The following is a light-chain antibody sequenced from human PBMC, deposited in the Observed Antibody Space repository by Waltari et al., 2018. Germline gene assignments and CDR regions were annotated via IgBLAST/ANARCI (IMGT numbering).Light chain of an antibody. CDR2: GAS. V-gene: IGKV3-20*01. CDR1: QSVSSSY. Sequence: LTQSPGTLSLSPGERATLSCRASQSVSSSYLAWYQQKPGQAPRLLIYGASSRATGIPDRFSGSGSGTDFTLTISRLEPEDFAVYYCQQYGSSPWTFGQGTKVEIK. J-gene: IGKJ1*01. CDR3: QQYGSSPWT.